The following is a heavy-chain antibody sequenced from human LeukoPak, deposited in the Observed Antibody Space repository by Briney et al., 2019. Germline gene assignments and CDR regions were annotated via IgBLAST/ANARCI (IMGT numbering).Heavy chain of an antibody. CDR1: GYTFTSYG. CDR3: ARDLGDYYYDSSGYAHFDY. D-gene: IGHD3-22*01. Sequence: ASVKVSCKASGYTFTSYGISWVRQAPGQGLEWMGWISAYNGNTNYAQKVQGRVTMTTDTSTSTAYMELWSLTSDDTAVYYCARDLGDYYYDSSGYAHFDYWGQGSLVTVSS. V-gene: IGHV1-18*01. J-gene: IGHJ4*02. CDR2: ISAYNGNT.